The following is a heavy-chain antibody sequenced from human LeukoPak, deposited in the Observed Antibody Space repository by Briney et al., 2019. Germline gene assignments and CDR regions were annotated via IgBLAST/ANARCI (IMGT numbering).Heavy chain of an antibody. D-gene: IGHD3-22*01. J-gene: IGHJ4*02. Sequence: GASVKVSCKASGYTFTSYGISWVRQAPGQGLEWMGWINAYNGDTNYAQKLQGRVTMTTDTSTSTAYMELRSLRSDDTAVYYCARDVHYYDSSGYSNWGQGTLVTVSS. CDR1: GYTFTSYG. CDR3: ARDVHYYDSSGYSN. V-gene: IGHV1-18*01. CDR2: INAYNGDT.